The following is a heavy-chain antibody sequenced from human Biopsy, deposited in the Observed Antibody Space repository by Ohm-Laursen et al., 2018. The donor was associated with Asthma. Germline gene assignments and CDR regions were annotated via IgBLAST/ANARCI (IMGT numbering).Heavy chain of an antibody. CDR2: ITFDGSTQ. CDR1: GFTFSSNA. J-gene: IGHJ4*02. Sequence: SLRLSCAASGFTFSSNAMHWVRQAPGKGLEWVTVITFDGSTQHYGDSVKGRFTISRDNSKNMLFLQMSSLRAEDTAVYYCLRDTLGYYFDIWGQGTQVTVSS. D-gene: IGHD3-9*01. V-gene: IGHV3-30-3*01. CDR3: LRDTLGYYFDI.